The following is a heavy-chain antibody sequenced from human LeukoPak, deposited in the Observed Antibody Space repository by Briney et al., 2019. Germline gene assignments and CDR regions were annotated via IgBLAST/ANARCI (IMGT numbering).Heavy chain of an antibody. J-gene: IGHJ6*03. Sequence: GGSLRLSCAASGFTFSSYSMNWVRQAPGKGLEWVGRIKSKTDGGTTDYAAPVKGRFTISRDDSKNTLYLQMNSLKTEDPAVYYCTTGAILSGVPYYYYYMDVWGKGTTVTVSS. CDR2: IKSKTDGGTT. D-gene: IGHD2-15*01. V-gene: IGHV3-15*01. CDR1: GFTFSSYS. CDR3: TTGAILSGVPYYYYYMDV.